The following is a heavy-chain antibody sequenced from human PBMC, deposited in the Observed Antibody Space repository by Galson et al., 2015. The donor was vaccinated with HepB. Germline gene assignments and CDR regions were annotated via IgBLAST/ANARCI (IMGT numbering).Heavy chain of an antibody. CDR3: AKDEGTQYRGMDV. CDR1: GFTFSSYA. D-gene: IGHD2-2*01. CDR2: ISYDGSNK. V-gene: IGHV3-30-3*01. J-gene: IGHJ6*02. Sequence: SLRLSCAASGFTFSSYAMHWVRQAPGKGLEWVAVISYDGSNKYYADSVKGRFTISRDNSKNTLYLQMNSLRAEDTAVYYCAKDEGTQYRGMDVWGQGTTVTVSS.